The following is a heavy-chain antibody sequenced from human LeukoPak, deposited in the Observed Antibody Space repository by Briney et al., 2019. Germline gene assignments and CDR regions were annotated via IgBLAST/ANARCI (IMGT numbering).Heavy chain of an antibody. Sequence: SETLSLTCTVSGGSISSYYWSWIRQPPGKGLEWIGYIYCSGSTNYNPSLKSRVTISVDTSKNQFSLKLSSVTAADTAVYYCARAVYDILTGGLNWFDPWGQGTLVTVSS. D-gene: IGHD3-9*01. J-gene: IGHJ5*02. CDR2: IYCSGST. CDR3: ARAVYDILTGGLNWFDP. CDR1: GGSISSYY. V-gene: IGHV4-59*01.